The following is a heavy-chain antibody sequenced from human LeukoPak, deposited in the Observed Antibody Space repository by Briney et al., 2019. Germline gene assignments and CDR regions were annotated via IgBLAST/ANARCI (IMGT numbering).Heavy chain of an antibody. CDR2: IRSKPSSYTT. CDR3: TRQHCSGGSCPYVDY. J-gene: IGHJ4*02. D-gene: IGHD2-15*01. V-gene: IGHV3-73*01. CDR1: GFDFSGFY. Sequence: PGGSLRLSCAASGFDFSGFYMHWVRQASGRGLEWVGLIRSKPSSYTTVYAASVKGRFTISRDDSKNTAYLQMNSLKAEDTAVYYCTRQHCSGGSCPYVDYWGQGTLVTVSS.